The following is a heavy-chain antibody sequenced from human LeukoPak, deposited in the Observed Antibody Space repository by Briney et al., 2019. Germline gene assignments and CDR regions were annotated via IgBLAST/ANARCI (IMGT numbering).Heavy chain of an antibody. CDR3: ARDLELERNRWNYFES. J-gene: IGHJ4*02. Sequence: MTSETLSLTCTVSGNSISSFFWSWIRQPPGKGLGWIGSMHYSGDSKYNPSLRSRVSLSIDTSKQQFSLRLSSVTAADTAVYYCARDLELERNRWNYFESWGQGALVTVSS. CDR1: GNSISSFF. D-gene: IGHD1-1*01. CDR2: MHYSGDS. V-gene: IGHV4-59*01.